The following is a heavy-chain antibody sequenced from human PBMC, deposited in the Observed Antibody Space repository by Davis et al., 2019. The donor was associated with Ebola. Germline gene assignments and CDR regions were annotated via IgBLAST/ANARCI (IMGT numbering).Heavy chain of an antibody. CDR3: ARGYSDYAHFDY. V-gene: IGHV4-34*01. Sequence: SETLSLTCAVYGGSFSGYYWSWIRQPPGKGLEWIGEINHSGSTDYNPSLKSRVTISVDTSKNQFSLKLSSVTAADTAVYYCARGYSDYAHFDYWGQGTLVTVSS. J-gene: IGHJ4*02. CDR2: INHSGST. CDR1: GGSFSGYY. D-gene: IGHD5-12*01.